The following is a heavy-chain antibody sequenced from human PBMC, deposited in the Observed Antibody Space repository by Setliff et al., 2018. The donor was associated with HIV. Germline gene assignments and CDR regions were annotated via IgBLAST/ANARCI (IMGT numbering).Heavy chain of an antibody. D-gene: IGHD3-22*01. V-gene: IGHV1-3*01. J-gene: IGHJ3*02. CDR2: INPGNGNT. CDR1: GYTFTNYA. CDR3: ARDIPPTYDSSGWDACDI. Sequence: GASVKVSCKASGYTFTNYAIHWVRQAPGQRLEWMGWINPGNGNTKYSQKFQGRVTITRDTSATTAYMELNSLRSEDTAIYYCARDIPPTYDSSGWDACDIWGQGTVVTVSS.